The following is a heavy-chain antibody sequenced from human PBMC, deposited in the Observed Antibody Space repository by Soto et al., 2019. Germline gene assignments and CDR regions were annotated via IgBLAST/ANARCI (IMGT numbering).Heavy chain of an antibody. CDR3: ARHGVHSSGWAAP. CDR2: IYYRGST. J-gene: IGHJ5*02. D-gene: IGHD6-19*01. V-gene: IGHV4-39*01. Sequence: QLQLQESGPGLVKPSETLSLTCTVSGGSSSSSSYYWGWVRQPPGNGLEWIGRIYYRGSTYYTPSPKSRVNISVDTSQYKFPRQLSYVTAADTAVDSCARHGVHSSGWAAPWGQGPLVTVSS. CDR1: GGSSSSSSYY.